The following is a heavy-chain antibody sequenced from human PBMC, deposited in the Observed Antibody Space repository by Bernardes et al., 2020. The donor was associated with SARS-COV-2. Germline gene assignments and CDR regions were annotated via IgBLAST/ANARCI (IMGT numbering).Heavy chain of an antibody. Sequence: GGSLRLSCAASGFTFSSYAMSWVRQAPGKGLEWVSVISASGGSTYYADSVKGRFTISRDNSKNTVYLQMNSLRAEDTAVYYCAKGGGAARGMGNDYWGQGTLVTVSS. CDR2: ISASGGST. J-gene: IGHJ4*02. V-gene: IGHV3-23*01. CDR3: AKGGGAARGMGNDY. CDR1: GFTFSSYA. D-gene: IGHD6-6*01.